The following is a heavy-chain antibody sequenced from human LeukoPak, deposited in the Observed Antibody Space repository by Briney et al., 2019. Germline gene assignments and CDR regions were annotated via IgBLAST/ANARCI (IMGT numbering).Heavy chain of an antibody. J-gene: IGHJ4*02. CDR3: AKAPDSGYDSYFDY. D-gene: IGHD5-12*01. CDR1: GFTFSSYG. Sequence: GRSLRLSCAASGFTFSSYGMHWVRQAPGKGLEWVAVISYDGSNKYYADSVKGRFTISRDDSKNTPYLQMNSQRAEDTAVYYCAKAPDSGYDSYFDYWGQGTLVTVSS. V-gene: IGHV3-30*18. CDR2: ISYDGSNK.